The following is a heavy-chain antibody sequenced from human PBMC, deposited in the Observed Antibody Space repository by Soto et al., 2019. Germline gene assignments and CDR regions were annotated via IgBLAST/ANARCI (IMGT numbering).Heavy chain of an antibody. CDR3: AKVSGSGWYYYYYGMDV. D-gene: IGHD6-19*01. J-gene: IGHJ6*02. Sequence: PGGSLRLSCAASGFTFRSYGIHWGRQAPGKGLEWVAVISYDGSNKYYVDSVKGRFTISRDNSKNTLYLQMNSLRAEDTAVYYCAKVSGSGWYYYYYGMDVWGQGTTVTVSS. V-gene: IGHV3-30*18. CDR1: GFTFRSYG. CDR2: ISYDGSNK.